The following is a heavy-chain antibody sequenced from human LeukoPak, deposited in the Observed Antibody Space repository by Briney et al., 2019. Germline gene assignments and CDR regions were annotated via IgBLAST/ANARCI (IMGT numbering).Heavy chain of an antibody. CDR2: ISGSGGVT. Sequence: GGSLRLSCAASGFTLSSYAMNWVRQAPGKGLEWVSAISGSGGVTYYADSVKGRFSISRDNSKNTLYLQMNSLRAEDTAVYYCPKSPGLNAPILFDYWGQGTLVTVSS. V-gene: IGHV3-23*01. CDR1: GFTLSSYA. D-gene: IGHD2-8*02. CDR3: PKSPGLNAPILFDY. J-gene: IGHJ4*02.